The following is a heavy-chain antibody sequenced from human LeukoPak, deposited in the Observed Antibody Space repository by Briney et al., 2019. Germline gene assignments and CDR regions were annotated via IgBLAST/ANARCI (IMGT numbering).Heavy chain of an antibody. Sequence: SGRSLRLSCAASGFTFSSYAMHWVRQAPGKGLEWVAVISYDGSNKYYADSVKGRFTISRDNSKNTLYLQMNSLRAEDTAVYYCARDLESVDTAMANDAFDIWGQGTMVTVSS. CDR2: ISYDGSNK. CDR1: GFTFSSYA. V-gene: IGHV3-30-3*01. CDR3: ARDLESVDTAMANDAFDI. D-gene: IGHD5-18*01. J-gene: IGHJ3*02.